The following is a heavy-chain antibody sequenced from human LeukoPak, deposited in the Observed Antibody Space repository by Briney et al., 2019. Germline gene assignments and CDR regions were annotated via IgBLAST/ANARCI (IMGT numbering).Heavy chain of an antibody. CDR2: MNPISGDT. D-gene: IGHD3-10*01. V-gene: IGHV1-8*01. Sequence: ASVKVSCKASGYTFTSYDVNWVRQATGQGLEWMGWMNPISGDTGYALKFQGRVTMSRNTSIGTAYMELGSLRSEDTAVYYCARVPRRGERFDPWGQGTLVTVSS. CDR3: ARVPRRGERFDP. J-gene: IGHJ5*02. CDR1: GYTFTSYD.